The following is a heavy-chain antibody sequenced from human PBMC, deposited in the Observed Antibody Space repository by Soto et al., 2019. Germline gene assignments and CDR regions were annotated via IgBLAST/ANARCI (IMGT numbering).Heavy chain of an antibody. J-gene: IGHJ4*02. Sequence: SGGSLRLSCAASGFTFSSYAMSWVRQAPGKGLEWVSAISGSGGSTYYADSVKGRFTISRDNSKNTLYLQMNSLRAEDTAVYYCAKDSYGDYVPFAYWXQGTLVTVSS. CDR1: GFTFSSYA. V-gene: IGHV3-23*01. CDR3: AKDSYGDYVPFAY. CDR2: ISGSGGST. D-gene: IGHD4-17*01.